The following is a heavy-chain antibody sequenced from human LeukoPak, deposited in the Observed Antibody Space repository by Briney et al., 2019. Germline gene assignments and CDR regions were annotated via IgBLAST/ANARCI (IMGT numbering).Heavy chain of an antibody. CDR2: IYYSGST. J-gene: IGHJ4*02. D-gene: IGHD6-13*01. CDR3: ARIAGATYFDY. CDR1: GGSISSYY. V-gene: IGHV4-59*01. Sequence: SETLSLTCTVSGGSISSYYWSWIRQPPGKGLEWIGYIYYSGSTNYNPSLKSRVTISVDTSKDQFSLKLSSVTAADTAVYYCARIAGATYFDYWGQGTLATVSS.